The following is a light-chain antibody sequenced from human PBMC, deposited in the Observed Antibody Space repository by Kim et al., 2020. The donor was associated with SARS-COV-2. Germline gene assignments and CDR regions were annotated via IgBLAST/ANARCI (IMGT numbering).Light chain of an antibody. J-gene: IGKJ2*01. CDR1: PSIWGY. CDR2: AAS. V-gene: IGKV1-39*01. Sequence: DIQMTQSPSSLSASVGSRVTISCRASPSIWGYVNWFQQKPGKAPKVLIFAASTLQSGVPSRFSGTGYGTDFTLTISSLQPEDFATYFCQQTYTTPLTFGRGTKLEI. CDR3: QQTYTTPLT.